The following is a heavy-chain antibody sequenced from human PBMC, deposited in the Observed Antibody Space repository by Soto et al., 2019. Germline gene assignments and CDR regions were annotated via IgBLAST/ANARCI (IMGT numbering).Heavy chain of an antibody. CDR1: GFTFSTYG. J-gene: IGHJ4*02. V-gene: IGHV3-30*18. Sequence: QVQLVESGGGVVQPGRSLRLSCAASGFTFSTYGMHWVCQAPGKGLEWVAVISYDGVNKYYADSVKGRFTISRDNSKNTLYLQMNSLRAEDTAVYYCAKSVYNWNDGFFDYWGQGTLVTVSS. CDR2: ISYDGVNK. CDR3: AKSVYNWNDGFFDY. D-gene: IGHD1-1*01.